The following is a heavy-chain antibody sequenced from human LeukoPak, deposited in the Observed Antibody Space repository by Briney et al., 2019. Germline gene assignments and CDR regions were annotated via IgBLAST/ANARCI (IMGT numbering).Heavy chain of an antibody. Sequence: PSATLSLTCTVSGGSISSSSYYWGWIRQPPGKGLEWIGSIYYSGSTYYNPSLKSRVTISVDTSKNQFSLKLSSVTAADTAVYYCARRSGNSVFDYWGQGTLVTVSS. CDR3: ARRSGNSVFDY. CDR2: IYYSGST. CDR1: GGSISSSSYY. J-gene: IGHJ4*02. V-gene: IGHV4-39*01. D-gene: IGHD4-23*01.